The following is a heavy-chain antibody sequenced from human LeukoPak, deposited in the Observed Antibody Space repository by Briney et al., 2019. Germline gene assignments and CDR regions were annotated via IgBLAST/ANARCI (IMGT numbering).Heavy chain of an antibody. J-gene: IGHJ4*02. CDR2: ISVYIGDT. CDR1: GYTFVSYG. D-gene: IGHD6-13*01. Sequence: ASVKVSCKASGYTFVSYGITWVRQAPGQGLEWMGWISVYIGDTKYAQNLQGRVTLTTDTSTSTAYMELRSLRSDDTAVYYCARDPYSNTWALDYWGQGTLVTVSS. V-gene: IGHV1-18*04. CDR3: ARDPYSNTWALDY.